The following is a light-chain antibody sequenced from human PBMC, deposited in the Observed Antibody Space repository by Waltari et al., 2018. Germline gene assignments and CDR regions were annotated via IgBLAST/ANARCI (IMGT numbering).Light chain of an antibody. CDR2: GTS. CDR1: GSNIGAGYD. Sequence: QSVLTPPPSVSGAPGQRVTISCTGSGSNIGAGYDVHWYQQLPGKAPKLLIYGTSTRPLGVPDRYFGSKSGTSASLAITGLQAEDEADYYCQSYDTSLSVVFGGGTKLTVL. CDR3: QSYDTSLSVV. V-gene: IGLV1-40*01. J-gene: IGLJ2*01.